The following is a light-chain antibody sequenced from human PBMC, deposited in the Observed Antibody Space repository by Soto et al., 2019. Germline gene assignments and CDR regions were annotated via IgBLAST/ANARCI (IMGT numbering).Light chain of an antibody. Sequence: QSVLTQPASVSGSPGQSITISCTGTTNDVGAYHYVSWYQQHPGKAPKLMIYEVDSRPSGISYRFSGSKSGNTASLTISGLQPDDEADYYCSSFTGSGALIFGAGTKLTVL. V-gene: IGLV2-14*01. CDR1: TNDVGAYHY. J-gene: IGLJ2*01. CDR2: EVD. CDR3: SSFTGSGALI.